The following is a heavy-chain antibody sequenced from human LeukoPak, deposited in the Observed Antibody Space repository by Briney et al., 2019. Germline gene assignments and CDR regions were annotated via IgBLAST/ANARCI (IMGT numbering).Heavy chain of an antibody. J-gene: IGHJ6*03. CDR3: AKVPGYYYDSSGTPTSGYYYYMDV. CDR1: GFTFSSYG. CDR2: IRYDGSNK. V-gene: IGHV3-30*02. D-gene: IGHD3-22*01. Sequence: GGSLRLSCAASGFTFSSYGMHWVRQAPGKGLEWVAFIRYDGSNKYYADSVKGRFTISRDNSKNTLYLQMNSLRAEDTAVYYCAKVPGYYYDSSGTPTSGYYYYMDVWGKGTTVTVSS.